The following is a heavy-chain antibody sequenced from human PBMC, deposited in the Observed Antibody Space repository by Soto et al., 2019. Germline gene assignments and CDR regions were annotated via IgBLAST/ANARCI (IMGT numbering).Heavy chain of an antibody. V-gene: IGHV3-21*01. J-gene: IGHJ6*02. CDR3: ARVHLVAGSAFYFAMDV. Sequence: PGGSLRLSCVASGFDLTSSRMNWVRQAPGKGLEWVVSISGSGKDTFYRHSVKGRFAISRDSAGTSLFLRMDSVKVEDTAVYHCARVHLVAGSAFYFAMDVWGPGTAVTGSS. CDR2: ISGSGKDT. D-gene: IGHD6-6*01. CDR1: GFDLTSSR.